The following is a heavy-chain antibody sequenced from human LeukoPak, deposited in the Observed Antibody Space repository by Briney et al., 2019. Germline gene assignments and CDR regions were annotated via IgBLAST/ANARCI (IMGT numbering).Heavy chain of an antibody. J-gene: IGHJ4*02. CDR1: GFTFSSYV. D-gene: IGHD1-20*01. CDR2: INWNGGST. V-gene: IGHV3-20*04. CDR3: ARMRYNWNLIYFDY. Sequence: GGSLRLSCAASGFTFSSYVMHWVRHAPGKGLEWVSGINWNGGSTGYADSVKGRFTISRDNAKNSLYLQMNSLRAEDTALYYCARMRYNWNLIYFDYWGQGTLVTVSS.